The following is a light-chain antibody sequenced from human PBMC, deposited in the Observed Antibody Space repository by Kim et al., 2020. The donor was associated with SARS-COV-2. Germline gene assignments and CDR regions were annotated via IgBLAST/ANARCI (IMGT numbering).Light chain of an antibody. CDR3: CSYAGIGDVV. V-gene: IGLV2-11*01. J-gene: IGLJ2*01. CDR1: SSDVGGYNY. CDR2: DVS. Sequence: GQSVTISCTRTSSDVGGYNYVSWYQQHPGKAPKRMIYDVSKRPSGVPYRFSGSMSGNTASLTISGLQAEDEAYYYCCSYAGIGDVVFGGGTQLTVL.